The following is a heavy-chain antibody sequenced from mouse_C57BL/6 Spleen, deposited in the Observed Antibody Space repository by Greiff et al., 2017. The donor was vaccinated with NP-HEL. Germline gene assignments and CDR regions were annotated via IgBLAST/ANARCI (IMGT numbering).Heavy chain of an antibody. Sequence: EVQLQQSGPELVKPGASVKMSCKASGYTFTDYNMHWVKQSHGKSLEWIGYINPNNGGTSYNQKFKGKATLTVNKSSSTACMELRSLTSEDSAVYYCARGGEVSVSWFAYWGQGTLVTVAA. J-gene: IGHJ3*01. D-gene: IGHD6-2*01. V-gene: IGHV1-22*01. CDR2: INPNNGGT. CDR1: GYTFTDYN. CDR3: ARGGEVSVSWFAY.